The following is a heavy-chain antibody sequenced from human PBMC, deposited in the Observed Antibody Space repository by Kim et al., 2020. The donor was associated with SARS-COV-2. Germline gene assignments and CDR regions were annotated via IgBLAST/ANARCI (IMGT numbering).Heavy chain of an antibody. Sequence: GGSLRLSCAASGFTFSSYGMHWVRQAPGKGLEWVAVIWYDGSNKYYADSVKGRFTISRDNSKNTLYLQMNSLRAEDTAVYYCARDEPITMVRGVIPSYYYYGMDVWGQGTTVTVSS. CDR1: GFTFSSYG. V-gene: IGHV3-33*01. J-gene: IGHJ6*02. CDR3: ARDEPITMVRGVIPSYYYYGMDV. D-gene: IGHD3-10*01. CDR2: IWYDGSNK.